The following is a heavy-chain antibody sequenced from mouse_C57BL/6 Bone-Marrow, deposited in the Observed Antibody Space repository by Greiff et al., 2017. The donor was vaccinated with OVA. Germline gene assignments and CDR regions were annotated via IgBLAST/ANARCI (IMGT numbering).Heavy chain of an antibody. Sequence: QVQLQQPGAELVKPGASVKMSYKASGYTFTSYWITWVKQRPGQGLEWIGDIDPGSGSTNYNEKFKSKATLTVDTSSSTAYMQLSSLTSEDSAVYYCAIFITTVDGFAYWGQGTLVTVSA. CDR2: IDPGSGST. J-gene: IGHJ3*01. CDR1: GYTFTSYW. D-gene: IGHD1-1*01. CDR3: AIFITTVDGFAY. V-gene: IGHV1-55*01.